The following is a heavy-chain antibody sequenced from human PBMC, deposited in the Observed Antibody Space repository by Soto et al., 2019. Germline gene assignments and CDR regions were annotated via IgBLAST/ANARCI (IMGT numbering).Heavy chain of an antibody. Sequence: PSETLSLPCTGHGGTSSGELWTLSRLAPGKELQWIGQINHSGSTYYNPSLKSRVFISLHSSNGQLSLDLSSLTAAHAPVYDLARPLIIVCSSGASRYFFDSWGQGTLVTVSS. V-gene: IGHV4-34*01. D-gene: IGHD2-21*01. CDR1: GGTSSGEL. J-gene: IGHJ5*01. CDR3: ARPLIIVCSSGASRYFFDS. CDR2: INHSGST.